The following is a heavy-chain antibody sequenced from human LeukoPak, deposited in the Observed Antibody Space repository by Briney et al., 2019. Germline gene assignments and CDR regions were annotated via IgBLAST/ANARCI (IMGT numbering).Heavy chain of an antibody. V-gene: IGHV3-53*05. CDR1: GFTVSSDY. CDR2: IYSGGST. CDR3: GRNWFDP. J-gene: IGHJ5*02. Sequence: GGSLRLSCAASGFTVSSDYMSWVRQAPGRGLEWVSVIYSGGSTYYADSVKGRFTISRDKSKNTVYLQMNSLRFENTAMYYCGRNWFDPWGQGTLVTVSS.